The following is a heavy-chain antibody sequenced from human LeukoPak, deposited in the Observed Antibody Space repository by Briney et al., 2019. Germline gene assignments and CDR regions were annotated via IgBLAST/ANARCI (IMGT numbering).Heavy chain of an antibody. CDR1: GGTFSSYA. J-gene: IGHJ4*02. CDR2: IIPIFGTA. CDR3: ASNGGSYYSKQFDY. V-gene: IGHV1-69*13. D-gene: IGHD1-26*01. Sequence: ASGKVSCKAAGGTFSSYAISWVGQAPGQGVEGMGGIIPIFGTANYAQKFQGTVTITADESTSTAYLELSSLRSEDTAVYYCASNGGSYYSKQFDYWGQGTLVTVSS.